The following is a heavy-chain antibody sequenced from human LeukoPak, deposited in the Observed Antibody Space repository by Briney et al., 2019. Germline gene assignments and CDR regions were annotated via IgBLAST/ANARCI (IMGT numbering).Heavy chain of an antibody. CDR1: GGTFSTYA. J-gene: IGHJ5*02. D-gene: IGHD3-22*01. CDR3: ARDRIAYYYDSSGYYH. Sequence: ASVKVSCKASGGTFSTYAFNWVRQVPGQGLEWMGRIIPLLDIADYAQKFQGRVTITADKSTNTAYMDLDSLRSEDTAVYFCARDRIAYYYDSSGYYHWGQGTLVTVSS. CDR2: IIPLLDIA. V-gene: IGHV1-69*04.